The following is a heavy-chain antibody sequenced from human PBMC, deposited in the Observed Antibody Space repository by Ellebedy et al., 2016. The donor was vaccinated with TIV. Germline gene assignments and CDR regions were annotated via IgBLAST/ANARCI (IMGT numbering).Heavy chain of an antibody. D-gene: IGHD1-1*01. CDR1: GFTFGNYA. J-gene: IGHJ2*01. CDR3: ARVRGVRRENWYFDV. V-gene: IGHV3-23*01. Sequence: PGGSLRLSCAASGFTFGNYAMTWVRQAPGKGLEWVSSLSGNGVSTYYADSVKGRFIISRDNFKNTWYINMSSLRVEDTAAYYCARVRGVRRENWYFDVWGRGTLVSVSS. CDR2: LSGNGVST.